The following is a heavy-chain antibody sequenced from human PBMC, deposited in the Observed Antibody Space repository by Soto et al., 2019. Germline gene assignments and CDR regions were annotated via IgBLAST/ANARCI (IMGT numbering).Heavy chain of an antibody. CDR2: IYYSGST. Sequence: PSETLSLTCTVSGGSISSGGYYWSWIRQHPGKGLEWIGYIYYSGSTYYNPSLKSRVTISVDTSKNQFSLKLSSVTAADTAVYYCARGDYDTRGIAHYYYGMDVWGQGTTVTVSS. V-gene: IGHV4-31*03. CDR3: ARGDYDTRGIAHYYYGMDV. D-gene: IGHD3-16*01. CDR1: GGSISSGGYY. J-gene: IGHJ6*02.